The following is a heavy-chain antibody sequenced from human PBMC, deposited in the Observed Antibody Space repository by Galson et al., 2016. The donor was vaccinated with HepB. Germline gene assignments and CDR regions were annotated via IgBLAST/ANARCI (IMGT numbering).Heavy chain of an antibody. D-gene: IGHD3-22*01. V-gene: IGHV3-48*04. CDR2: ISTRSDTT. Sequence: SLRLSCAASGFTVSSYSMNWVRQAPGKGLEWVSYISTRSDTTYYAGSVKGRFTISRDDARNSLYLQMNSLRAEDTAVYYCARVYNTSGYYYWGQGTLVTVSS. CDR3: ARVYNTSGYYY. CDR1: GFTVSSYS. J-gene: IGHJ4*02.